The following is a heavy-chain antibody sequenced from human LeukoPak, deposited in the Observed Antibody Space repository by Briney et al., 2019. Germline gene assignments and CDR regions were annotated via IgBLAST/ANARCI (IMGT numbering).Heavy chain of an antibody. V-gene: IGHV3-23*01. CDR1: GFTFSSYA. CDR2: ISGSGGST. Sequence: GGSLRLSCAASGFTFSSYAMSWVRQAPGKGLEWVSAISGSGGSTYYADSVNGRFTISRDNSKNTLYLQMNSLRAEDTAVYYCAKGLTWIQIYFDYWGQGALVTVSS. D-gene: IGHD5-18*01. J-gene: IGHJ4*02. CDR3: AKGLTWIQIYFDY.